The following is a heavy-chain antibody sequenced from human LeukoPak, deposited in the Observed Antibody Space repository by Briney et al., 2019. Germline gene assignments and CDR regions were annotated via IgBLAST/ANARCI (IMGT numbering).Heavy chain of an antibody. V-gene: IGHV1-69*05. CDR2: IIPIFGTA. Sequence: ASVKVSCKASGGTFSSYAISWVQQAPGQGLEWMGRIIPIFGTANYAQKFQGRVTITTDESTSTAYMELSSLRSEDTAVYYCARDVVVVAATWFDPWGQGTLVTVSS. J-gene: IGHJ5*02. CDR1: GGTFSSYA. CDR3: ARDVVVVAATWFDP. D-gene: IGHD2-15*01.